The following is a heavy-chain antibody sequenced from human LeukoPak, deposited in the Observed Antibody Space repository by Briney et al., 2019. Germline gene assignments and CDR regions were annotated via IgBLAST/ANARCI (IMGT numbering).Heavy chain of an antibody. D-gene: IGHD5-12*01. CDR2: ISSSSSTI. J-gene: IGHJ4*02. Sequence: PGGSLRLSCAASGFTFSSYSMNWVRQAPGKGLEWVSYISSSSSTIYYADSVKGRFTISRDNAKNSLYLQMNSLRAEDTAMYYCARVVRYSGYETAYYFDYWGQGTLVTVSS. V-gene: IGHV3-48*01. CDR1: GFTFSSYS. CDR3: ARVVRYSGYETAYYFDY.